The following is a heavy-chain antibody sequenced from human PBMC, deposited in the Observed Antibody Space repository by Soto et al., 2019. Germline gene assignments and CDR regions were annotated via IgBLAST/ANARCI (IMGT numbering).Heavy chain of an antibody. D-gene: IGHD6-13*01. J-gene: IGHJ4*02. Sequence: PSETLSLTCTVSGGSISSYYWSWIRQPPGKGLEWIGYIYYSGSTNYNPSLKSRVTISVDTSKNQFSLKLSSVTAADTAVYYCARGSSSWTKISDFDYWGQGTLVTVSS. CDR2: IYYSGST. CDR3: ARGSSSWTKISDFDY. V-gene: IGHV4-59*08. CDR1: GGSISSYY.